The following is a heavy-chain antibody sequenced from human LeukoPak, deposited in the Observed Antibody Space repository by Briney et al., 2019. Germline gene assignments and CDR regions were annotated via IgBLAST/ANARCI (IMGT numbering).Heavy chain of an antibody. J-gene: IGHJ4*02. CDR1: GFTFSSYE. V-gene: IGHV3-48*03. CDR2: ISSSGSTI. D-gene: IGHD3-22*01. CDR3: AKDPNYYDSSGPYYFDY. Sequence: GGSLRLSCAASGFTFSSYEMNWVRQAPGKGLEWVSYISSSGSTIYYADSVKGRFTISRDNSKNTLYLQMNSLRAEDTAVYYCAKDPNYYDSSGPYYFDYWGQGTLVTVSS.